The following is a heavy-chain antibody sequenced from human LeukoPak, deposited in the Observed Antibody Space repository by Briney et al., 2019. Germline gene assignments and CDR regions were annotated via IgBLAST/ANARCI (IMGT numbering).Heavy chain of an antibody. J-gene: IGHJ4*02. CDR1: GYRFTTYW. D-gene: IGHD2-15*01. CDR2: IYPGDSDT. V-gene: IGHV5-51*01. Sequence: GESLKITCKGSGYRFTTYWIGWVRQMPGKGLEWMGIIYPGDSDTRYSPSFQGQVTISVDKSISTAYLQWSSLKASDTAMYYCARARSCGGGSCYAEYWGQGTLVTVSS. CDR3: ARARSCGGGSCYAEY.